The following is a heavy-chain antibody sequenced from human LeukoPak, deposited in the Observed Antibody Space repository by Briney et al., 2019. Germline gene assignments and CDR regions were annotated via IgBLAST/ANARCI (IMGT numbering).Heavy chain of an antibody. CDR1: GGSFSGYY. Sequence: SETLSLTCAVYGGSFSGYYWSWIRQPPGKGLEWIGEINHSGSTNYNPSLKSRVTISVDTSKNQFSLKLSSVTAADTAVYYCARGPKSHYYDSSSYYPRIRYFDYWGQGTLVTVSS. J-gene: IGHJ4*02. V-gene: IGHV4-34*01. CDR2: INHSGST. CDR3: ARGPKSHYYDSSSYYPRIRYFDY. D-gene: IGHD3-22*01.